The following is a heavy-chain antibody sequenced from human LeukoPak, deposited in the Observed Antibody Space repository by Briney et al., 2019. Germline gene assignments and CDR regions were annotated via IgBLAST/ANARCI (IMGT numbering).Heavy chain of an antibody. CDR2: IYYSGST. CDR1: GGSISSSSYY. J-gene: IGHJ4*02. D-gene: IGHD2-15*01. V-gene: IGHV4-39*07. Sequence: SETLSLTCTVSGGSISSSSYYWGWIRQPPGKGLEWIGSIYYSGSTYYNPSLKSRVTISVDTSKNQFSLKLSSVTAADTAVYYCARDVLLVRGQGTLVTVSS. CDR3: ARDVLLV.